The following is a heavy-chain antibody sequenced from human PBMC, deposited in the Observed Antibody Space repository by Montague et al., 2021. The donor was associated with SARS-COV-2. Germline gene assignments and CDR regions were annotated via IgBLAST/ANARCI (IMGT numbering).Heavy chain of an antibody. V-gene: IGHV4-39*01. J-gene: IGHJ4*01. D-gene: IGHD3-16*01. Sequence: SETLSLTCAVSGVSLTTSEYCWGLFHPPPGKVLELGAIVYYGTTTYNRSLKSGAIISVDTSTNQFSLELYSVTAADTAVYFCARLGDMAIIPPVKDY. CDR1: GVSLTTSEYC. CDR2: VYYGTTT. CDR3: ARLGDMAIIPPVKDY.